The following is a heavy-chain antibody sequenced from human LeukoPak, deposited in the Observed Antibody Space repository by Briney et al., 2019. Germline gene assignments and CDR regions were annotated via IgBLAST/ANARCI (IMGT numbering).Heavy chain of an antibody. Sequence: SVKVSCKASGGTFSSYAISWVRQAPGQGLEWMGGIIPIFGTANYAQKFRGRVTITADESTSTVYMELSSLRSEDTAVYYCARSDYYDSSGYLPRSPFDYWGQGTLVTVSS. CDR2: IIPIFGTA. D-gene: IGHD3-22*01. J-gene: IGHJ4*02. CDR1: GGTFSSYA. CDR3: ARSDYYDSSGYLPRSPFDY. V-gene: IGHV1-69*01.